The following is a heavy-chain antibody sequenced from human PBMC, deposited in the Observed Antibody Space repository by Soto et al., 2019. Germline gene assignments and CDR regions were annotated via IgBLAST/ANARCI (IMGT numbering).Heavy chain of an antibody. J-gene: IGHJ3*02. CDR3: AKERNGATDDAFDI. V-gene: IGHV3-9*01. CDR1: GFTFDDYA. CDR2: VSWNSGSI. Sequence: EVQLVESGGGLVQPGRSLRLSCAASGFTFDDYAMHWVRLAPGKGLEWVSSVSWNSGSIVYADSVKGRFTISRDNAKNSLYLQMSSLRAEDTALYYCAKERNGATDDAFDIWGQGTMVTVSS. D-gene: IGHD1-26*01.